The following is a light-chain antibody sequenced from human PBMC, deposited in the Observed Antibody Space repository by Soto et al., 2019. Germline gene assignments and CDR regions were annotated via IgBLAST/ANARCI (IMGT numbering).Light chain of an antibody. Sequence: EIVLTQSPGTLSLSPGERATLSCRASQSVSSSYLAWYQQKPGQAPRLLIYGASSRATRIPDRFSGSGSGTDFTLTISRLEPEDFALYYCQQYGSQRDTFGGGTKVEIK. CDR2: GAS. CDR3: QQYGSQRDT. V-gene: IGKV3-20*01. J-gene: IGKJ4*01. CDR1: QSVSSSY.